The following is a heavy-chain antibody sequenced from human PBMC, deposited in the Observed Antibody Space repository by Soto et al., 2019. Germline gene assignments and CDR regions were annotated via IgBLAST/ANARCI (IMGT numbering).Heavy chain of an antibody. J-gene: IGHJ6*02. CDR1: GYNFTSYW. D-gene: IGHD6-13*01. Sequence: PGPSQKISCDVSGYNFTSYWIGWVSQMPGKGLEWMGIIYPGDSDTRYSPSFQGQVTISADKSISTAYLQWSSLKASDTAMYYCASRSSWVGYGMDVWGQGTTVTVSS. CDR2: IYPGDSDT. CDR3: ASRSSWVGYGMDV. V-gene: IGHV5-51*01.